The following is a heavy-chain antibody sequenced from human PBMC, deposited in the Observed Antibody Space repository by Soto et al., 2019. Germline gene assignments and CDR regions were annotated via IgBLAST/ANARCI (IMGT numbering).Heavy chain of an antibody. CDR1: GFTFSSFS. Sequence: GGSLRLSCAASGFTFSSFSMNWVRQAPGKGLQWVSYIGSSGSNIHYADSVRGRFTISRDNAKNSLYLQMNSLRAEDTAVYYCARDHLYAFDIWGKGTMVTVS. V-gene: IGHV3-48*01. CDR2: IGSSGSNI. J-gene: IGHJ3*02. CDR3: ARDHLYAFDI.